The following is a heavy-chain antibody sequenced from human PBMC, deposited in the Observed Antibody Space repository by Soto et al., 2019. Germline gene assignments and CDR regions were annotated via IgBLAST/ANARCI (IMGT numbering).Heavy chain of an antibody. CDR3: AASHYLIVFTYSQNDAFDT. D-gene: IGHD2-15*01. Sequence: SETLSLTCTVSSGSISSYYWSWIRQPPGKGLEWIGYIHYTGNTNSNPSLKGRVTLSIDPSWNQFSLKLRSVTAADTAVYYCAASHYLIVFTYSQNDAFDTWGQGTLVTVSS. J-gene: IGHJ5*02. CDR1: SGSISSYY. V-gene: IGHV4-59*01. CDR2: IHYTGNT.